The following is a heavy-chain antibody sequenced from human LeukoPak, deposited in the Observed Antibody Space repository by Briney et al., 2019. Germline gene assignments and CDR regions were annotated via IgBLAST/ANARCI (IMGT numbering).Heavy chain of an antibody. CDR2: INHSGST. J-gene: IGHJ4*02. CDR3: ARGRTYYYDSSGPESGY. V-gene: IGHV4-34*01. Sequence: SETLSLTCAVYSGSFSGYYWSWIRQPPGKGLEWIGEINHSGSTNYNPSLKSRVTISVDTSKNQFSLKLSSVTAADTAVYYCARGRTYYYDSSGPESGYWGQGTLVTVSS. D-gene: IGHD3-22*01. CDR1: SGSFSGYY.